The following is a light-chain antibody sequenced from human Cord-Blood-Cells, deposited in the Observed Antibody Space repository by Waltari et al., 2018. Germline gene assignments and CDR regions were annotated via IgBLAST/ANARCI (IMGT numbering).Light chain of an antibody. CDR2: GNS. CDR1: SSNIGAGYD. J-gene: IGLJ3*02. V-gene: IGLV1-40*01. CDR3: QSYDSSLSGSV. Sequence: QSVLTQPPSVSGAPGQRVTISCTGSSSNIGAGYDVHWYPQLPGTAPKLLIYGNSTRPAGVPDRFSGSKSGSSASLAITGLQAEDEADYYCQSYDSSLSGSVFGGGTKLTVL.